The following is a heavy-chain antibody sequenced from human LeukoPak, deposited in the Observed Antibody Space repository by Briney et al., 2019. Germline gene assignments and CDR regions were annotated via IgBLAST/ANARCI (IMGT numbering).Heavy chain of an antibody. CDR1: GYIFTGYY. CDR3: AREEHRNDAFDI. CDR2: INPNSGDT. V-gene: IGHV1-2*02. J-gene: IGHJ3*02. Sequence: ASVKVSCKASGYIFTGYYMHWVRQAPGQGLEWMGWINPNSGDTNYAQKFQGRVTMTRDTSISTAYMELSRLRSDDTAVYYCAREEHRNDAFDIWGQGTLVTVSS. D-gene: IGHD1-14*01.